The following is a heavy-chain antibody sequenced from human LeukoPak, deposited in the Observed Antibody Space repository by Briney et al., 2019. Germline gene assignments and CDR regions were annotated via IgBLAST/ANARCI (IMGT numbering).Heavy chain of an antibody. CDR3: ARLMTTHAYYYYGMDV. CDR2: IKYSGHT. V-gene: IGHV4-34*01. Sequence: SETLSLTCEVYGVSLSPYWWSWIRQPPGKGLEWIGEIKYSGHTNYNPSLESRVTISVDTSKNQFSLKLSSVTAADTAVYYCARLMTTHAYYYYGMDVWGQGTTVTVSS. D-gene: IGHD4-17*01. CDR1: GVSLSPYW. J-gene: IGHJ6*02.